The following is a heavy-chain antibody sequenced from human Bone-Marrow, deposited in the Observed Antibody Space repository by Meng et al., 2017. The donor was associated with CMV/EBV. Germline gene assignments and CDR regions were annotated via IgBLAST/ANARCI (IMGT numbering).Heavy chain of an antibody. V-gene: IGHV1-46*01. CDR3: ARERYWSSTCSAGGIDY. CDR1: GYTFTSYY. D-gene: IGHD2-2*01. CDR2: IKPSGGST. J-gene: IGHJ4*02. Sequence: ASVKISCKASGYTFTSYYMHWVRQPPGQRLEWMGIIKPSGGSTSYAQKFQGRVTMTRDTSTSTVYMELSSLRSEDTAVDYCARERYWSSTCSAGGIDYWGQGTLVTVSS.